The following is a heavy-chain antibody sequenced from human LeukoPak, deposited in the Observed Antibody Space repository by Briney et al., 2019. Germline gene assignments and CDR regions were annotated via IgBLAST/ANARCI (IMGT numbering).Heavy chain of an antibody. Sequence: PGGSLRLSCVGSGFTFSSYWMSWVRQAPGKGLEWVANIKDDGSEIYSVGSVKGRFTISRDNAKNSLYLQMSSLRAEDTAVYYCARARIDYWGQGTLVTVSS. D-gene: IGHD1-14*01. J-gene: IGHJ4*02. CDR1: GFTFSSYW. CDR3: ARARIDY. V-gene: IGHV3-7*04. CDR2: IKDDGSEI.